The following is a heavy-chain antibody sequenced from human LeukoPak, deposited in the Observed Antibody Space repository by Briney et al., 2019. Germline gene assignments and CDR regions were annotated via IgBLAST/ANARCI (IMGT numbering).Heavy chain of an antibody. CDR1: GFTFSSYS. D-gene: IGHD5-18*01. Sequence: GGSLRLSCAASGFTFSSYSVNWVRQAPGKRLAWVSSISSSGSYIYYADSVKGRFTFSRDNAKNSLYLQMNSLRAEDTAVYSCARGSGVQVWSSLDYWGQGTLVTVSS. CDR3: ARGSGVQVWSSLDY. J-gene: IGHJ4*02. CDR2: ISSSGSYI. V-gene: IGHV3-21*01.